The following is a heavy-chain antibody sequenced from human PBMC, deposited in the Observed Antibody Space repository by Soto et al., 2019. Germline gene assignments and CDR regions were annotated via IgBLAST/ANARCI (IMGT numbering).Heavy chain of an antibody. CDR2: IYYSGST. J-gene: IGHJ4*02. Sequence: SETLSLTCTVSGGSISSYYWSWIRQPPGKGLEWIGYIYYSGSTNYNPSLKSRVTISVDTSKNQFSLKLSSVTAADTAVYYCARGFPSGYSGYEYPFYHPIMYYFDYWGQGTLVTVSS. D-gene: IGHD5-12*01. CDR1: GGSISSYY. CDR3: ARGFPSGYSGYEYPFYHPIMYYFDY. V-gene: IGHV4-59*01.